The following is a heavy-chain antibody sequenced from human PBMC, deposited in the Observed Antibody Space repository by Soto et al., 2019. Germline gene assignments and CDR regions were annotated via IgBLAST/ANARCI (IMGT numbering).Heavy chain of an antibody. CDR1: GGSISSSSYY. Sequence: QLQLQESGPGLVKPSETLSLTCTVSGGSISSSSYYWGWFRQPPGKELEWIGAIYHSGSTYYHPSLKSRVTISVDTSKNQFSLRLTSLTAADTAVYFCARQTGGFGYYFDYWGQGTLVTVSS. J-gene: IGHJ4*02. CDR3: ARQTGGFGYYFDY. CDR2: IYHSGST. V-gene: IGHV4-39*01. D-gene: IGHD3-16*01.